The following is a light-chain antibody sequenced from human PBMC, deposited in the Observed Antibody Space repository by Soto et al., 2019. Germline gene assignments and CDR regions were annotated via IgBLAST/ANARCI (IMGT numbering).Light chain of an antibody. CDR2: EDD. V-gene: IGLV6-57*04. CDR1: SGSFAGNS. Sequence: NFMLTQPRSVSESPGKTVTISCTRDSGSFAGNSVQWYQQRPGSAPTTVIYEDDQRPSGVPNRFSGSIDSSSRSASLTISGLQAEDDADYYCQSYDTSDLVFGGGTKLTVL. J-gene: IGLJ2*01. CDR3: QSYDTSDLV.